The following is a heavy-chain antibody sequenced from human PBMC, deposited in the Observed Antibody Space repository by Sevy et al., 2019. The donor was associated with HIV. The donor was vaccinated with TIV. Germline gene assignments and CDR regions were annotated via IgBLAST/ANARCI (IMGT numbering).Heavy chain of an antibody. CDR2: ISYDGSNK. CDR3: AKSARYCSSTSCYYYYYYGMDV. CDR1: GFTFSSYG. V-gene: IGHV3-30*18. Sequence: GGSLRLSCAASGFTFSSYGMHWVRRAPGKGLEWVAVISYDGSNKYYADSVKGRFTISRDNSKNTLYLQMNSLRAEDTAVYYCAKSARYCSSTSCYYYYYYGMDVWGQGTTVTVSS. J-gene: IGHJ6*02. D-gene: IGHD2-2*01.